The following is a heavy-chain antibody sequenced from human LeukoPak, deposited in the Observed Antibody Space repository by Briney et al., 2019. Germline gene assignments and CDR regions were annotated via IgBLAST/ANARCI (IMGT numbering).Heavy chain of an antibody. V-gene: IGHV1-8*01. CDR1: GYTFTSRN. J-gene: IGHJ5*02. CDR2: MTPNSGDS. Sequence: GASVKVSCKASGYTFTSRNINWVRQATGQRLEWLGWMTPNSGDSGYAQKFKSRVTMTGNTAISTAYMELRDLRSEDTAVYYCATMDVDGRGSDWFNTWGQGTLVTVSS. D-gene: IGHD6-25*01. CDR3: ATMDVDGRGSDWFNT.